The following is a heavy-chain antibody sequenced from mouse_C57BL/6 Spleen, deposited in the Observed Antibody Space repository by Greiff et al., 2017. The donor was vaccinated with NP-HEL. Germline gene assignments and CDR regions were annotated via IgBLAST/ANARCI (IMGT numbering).Heavy chain of an antibody. D-gene: IGHD3-2*02. Sequence: VQLQESGAELVMPGASVKLSCKASGYTFTSYWMPWVKQRPGQGLEWIGEIDPSNSRTNSNQKFKSKSTLTVDKSSSTAYMQLSRLTSEDSAVYYCARGSSGYASAYWGQGTLVTVSA. CDR1: GYTFTSYW. CDR3: ARGSSGYASAY. CDR2: IDPSNSRT. J-gene: IGHJ3*01. V-gene: IGHV1-69*01.